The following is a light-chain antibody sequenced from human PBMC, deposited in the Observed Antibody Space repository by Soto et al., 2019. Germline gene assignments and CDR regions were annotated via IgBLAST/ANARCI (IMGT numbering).Light chain of an antibody. Sequence: EIVLTQSPATLSLSPGERATLSCRASQSVSSYLAWYQQKPGQAPRLLIYDASTRATGIPARFSGSGSGTEFTLTISSLQSEDFTLYYCQQYNNWPRTFGQGTKVDIK. CDR3: QQYNNWPRT. J-gene: IGKJ1*01. V-gene: IGKV3D-15*01. CDR2: DAS. CDR1: QSVSSY.